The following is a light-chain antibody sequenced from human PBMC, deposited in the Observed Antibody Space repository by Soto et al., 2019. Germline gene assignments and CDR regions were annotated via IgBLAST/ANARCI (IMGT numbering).Light chain of an antibody. J-gene: IGLJ2*01. V-gene: IGLV1-40*01. CDR3: QSYDSSLSGVV. Sequence: QSVLTQPPSVSGAPGQRVTISCTGSSSNIGAGYDVHWYQQLPGTAPKLLIYGNSNRPSGVPDRFSGSKSGTSASLAINGXXXXXXXXXXXQSYDSSLSGVVFGGGTKVTVL. CDR1: SSNIGAGYD. CDR2: GNS.